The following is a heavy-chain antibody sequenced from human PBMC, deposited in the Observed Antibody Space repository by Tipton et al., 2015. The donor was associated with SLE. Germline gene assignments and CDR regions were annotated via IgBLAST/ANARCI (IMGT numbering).Heavy chain of an antibody. CDR1: GGPINNYY. D-gene: IGHD3-16*01. Sequence: TLSLTCTVSGGPINNYYWSWIRQPPGKGLEWIGYIYYSGSTNYNPSLKSRVTISVDTSKNQFSLKLSSVTAADTAVYYCAREKGDAYPNLVAFDIWGQGTMVTVSS. J-gene: IGHJ3*02. CDR3: AREKGDAYPNLVAFDI. V-gene: IGHV4-59*01. CDR2: IYYSGST.